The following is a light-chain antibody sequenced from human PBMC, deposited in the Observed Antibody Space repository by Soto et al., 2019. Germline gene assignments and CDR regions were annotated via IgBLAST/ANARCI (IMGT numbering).Light chain of an antibody. V-gene: IGLV2-14*01. CDR3: SSYTSSSTVV. Sequence: QSALTQPASVSGSPGQSITVSCTGTSSDVGGYNYVSWYQQHPGKATKLMLYEISNRPSGVSDRFSGSKSGNTASLTISGLQAEDEADYYCSSYTSSSTVVFGGGTKLTVL. CDR1: SSDVGGYNY. CDR2: EIS. J-gene: IGLJ2*01.